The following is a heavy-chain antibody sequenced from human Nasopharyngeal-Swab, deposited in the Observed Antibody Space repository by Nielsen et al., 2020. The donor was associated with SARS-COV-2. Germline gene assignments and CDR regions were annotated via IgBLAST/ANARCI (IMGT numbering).Heavy chain of an antibody. CDR3: ARTYDSSGYWVWYYYNGMDV. CDR1: GFTFSSYA. J-gene: IGHJ6*02. CDR2: ISYDGSNK. V-gene: IGHV3-30-3*01. Sequence: GESLKTSCAASGFTFSSYAMHWVRQAPGKGLEWVAVISYDGSNKYYTDSVKGRFTISRDNSKNTLYLQMNSLRAEDTAVYYCARTYDSSGYWVWYYYNGMDVWGQGTTVNVSS. D-gene: IGHD3-22*01.